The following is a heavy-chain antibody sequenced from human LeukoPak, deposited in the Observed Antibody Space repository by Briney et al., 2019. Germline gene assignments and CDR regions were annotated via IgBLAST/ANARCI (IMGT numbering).Heavy chain of an antibody. CDR1: GFTFSSFW. CDR3: ARSGYYSYYFEF. V-gene: IGHV3-74*01. D-gene: IGHD3-22*01. CDR2: INTDGSST. Sequence: PGGSLRLSCAASGFTFSSFWMHWVRQAPGKGLVWVSRINTDGSSTDYADSVKGRFTISRDNTQNSLHLQMNSLRVEDTATYYCARSGYYSYYFEFWGQGTLVTVSS. J-gene: IGHJ4*02.